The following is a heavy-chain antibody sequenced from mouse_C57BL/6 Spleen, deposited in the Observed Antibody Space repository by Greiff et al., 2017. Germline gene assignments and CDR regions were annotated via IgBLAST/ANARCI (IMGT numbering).Heavy chain of an antibody. CDR3: ARSGGYRDYFDY. V-gene: IGHV1-39*01. CDR1: GYSFTDYN. CDR2: INPNYGTT. D-gene: IGHD2-14*01. Sequence: HLVESGPELVKPGASVKISCKASGYSFTDYNMNWVKQSNGKSLEWIGVINPNYGTTSYNQKFKGKATLTVDQSSSTAYMQLNSLTSEDSSVYYCARSGGYRDYFDYWGQGTPLTVSS. J-gene: IGHJ2*01.